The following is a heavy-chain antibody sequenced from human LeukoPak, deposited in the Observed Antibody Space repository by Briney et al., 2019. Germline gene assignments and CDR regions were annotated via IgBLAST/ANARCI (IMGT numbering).Heavy chain of an antibody. D-gene: IGHD6-13*01. Sequence: GGSLRLSCAASGFTFTSYGIHWGRQAPGKGLEWGAVIWHDGSNKYYAESVKGRFTVSRDSSKSTVYLQMNSLRVEDTAIYYCARELAAGGENQEFDYWGQGTLVTVSS. CDR1: GFTFTSYG. CDR2: IWHDGSNK. J-gene: IGHJ4*02. CDR3: ARELAAGGENQEFDY. V-gene: IGHV3-33*01.